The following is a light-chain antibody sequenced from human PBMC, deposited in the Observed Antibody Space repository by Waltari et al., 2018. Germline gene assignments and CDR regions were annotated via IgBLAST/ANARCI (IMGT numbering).Light chain of an antibody. V-gene: IGLV2-11*01. Sequence: QSALTQPRSVSGSPGQSVTISCTGTSSDVGGYNYVSWYQQHPGKALKLMIYDVSKRPSGVPDRFSGSKSGNTASLTISGLQAEDEADYYCCSYAGSYTRYVFGTGTKVTVL. J-gene: IGLJ1*01. CDR2: DVS. CDR3: CSYAGSYTRYV. CDR1: SSDVGGYNY.